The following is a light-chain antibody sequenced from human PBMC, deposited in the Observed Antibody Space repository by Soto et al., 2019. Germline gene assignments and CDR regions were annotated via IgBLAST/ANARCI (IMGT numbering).Light chain of an antibody. V-gene: IGKV1-27*01. CDR2: AAS. J-gene: IGKJ1*01. CDR1: QDISNY. Sequence: DIQMTQSPSSLSASVGDRVTITCRASQDISNYLAWYQQKPGKVPKLLIFAASTLQSGVPSRFSGSGSGTDFTLTISSLQPEDVATYYCQQYNGAPWTFGQGTKVEIK. CDR3: QQYNGAPWT.